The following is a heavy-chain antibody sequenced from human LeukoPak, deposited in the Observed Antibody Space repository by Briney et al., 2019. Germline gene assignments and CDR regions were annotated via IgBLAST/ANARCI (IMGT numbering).Heavy chain of an antibody. Sequence: PGRSLRLSCAASGFTFSSYGMHWVRQAPGKGLEWVAVISYDGSNKYYADSVKGRFTISRDNSKNTLYLQMNSLRAEDTAVYYCAKDPTTDHWGQGTLVTASS. V-gene: IGHV3-30*18. D-gene: IGHD4-17*01. CDR2: ISYDGSNK. CDR3: AKDPTTDH. J-gene: IGHJ4*02. CDR1: GFTFSSYG.